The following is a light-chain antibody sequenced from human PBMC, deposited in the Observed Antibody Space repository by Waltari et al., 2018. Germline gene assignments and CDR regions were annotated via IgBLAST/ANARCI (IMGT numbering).Light chain of an antibody. J-gene: IGKJ2*01. V-gene: IGKV3-20*01. CDR3: QQYGSSPYT. CDR1: QIVSSSY. CDR2: GAY. Sequence: EIVLTQSPGTLSLSTAERAPLSCTASQIVSSSYLAWYKQKPGQAPRILIYGAYIRVTGIPDRFSGSGSVTDFTLTISRLEPEDFAVYYCQQYGSSPYTFGQGTKLEIK.